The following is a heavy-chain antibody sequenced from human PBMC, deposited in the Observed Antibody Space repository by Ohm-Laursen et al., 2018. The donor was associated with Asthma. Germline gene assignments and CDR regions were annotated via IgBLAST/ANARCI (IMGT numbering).Heavy chain of an antibody. CDR2: ISSSSSTI. Sequence: SLRLSCAASGFTFSSYSMNWVRQAPGKGLERVSYISSSSSTIYYADSVKGRFTISRDNAKNSLYLQMNSLRAEDTAVYYCARAWGYSSSYYFDYWGQGTLVTVSS. V-gene: IGHV3-48*01. CDR1: GFTFSSYS. D-gene: IGHD6-6*01. J-gene: IGHJ4*02. CDR3: ARAWGYSSSYYFDY.